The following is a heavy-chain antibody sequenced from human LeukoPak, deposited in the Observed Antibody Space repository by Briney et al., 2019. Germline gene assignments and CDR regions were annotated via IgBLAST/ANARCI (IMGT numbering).Heavy chain of an antibody. CDR2: ISGSGGST. D-gene: IGHD6-19*01. V-gene: IGHV3-23*01. J-gene: IGHJ5*02. CDR1: GFTFSSYA. CDR3: AKHCIAKVAGIGGVA. Sequence: GGSLRLSCATSGFTFSSYAMSWVRQAPGKGLEWVSAISGSGGSTYYADSVKGRFTISRDNSKNTLYLQMNSLRAEDTAVYYWAKHCIAKVAGIGGVAWGQGTLVTVSS.